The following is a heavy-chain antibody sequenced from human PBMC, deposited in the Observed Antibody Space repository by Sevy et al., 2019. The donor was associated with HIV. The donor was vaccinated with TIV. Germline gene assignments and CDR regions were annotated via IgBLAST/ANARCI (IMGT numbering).Heavy chain of an antibody. Sequence: GGSLRLSCAASGVTFNNYAMSWVRQAPGKGLEWVEVISGSGGSTNYADAAKGRFTISRDNSKNTLYLQMNSLRAEDTAVYYCAKRVGATGGVFDYWGQGTLVTVSS. V-gene: IGHV3-23*01. CDR2: ISGSGGST. J-gene: IGHJ4*02. CDR3: AKRVGATGGVFDY. D-gene: IGHD1-26*01. CDR1: GVTFNNYA.